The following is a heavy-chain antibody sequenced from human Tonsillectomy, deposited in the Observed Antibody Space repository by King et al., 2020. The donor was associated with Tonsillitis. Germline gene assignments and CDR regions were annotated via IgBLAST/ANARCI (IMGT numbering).Heavy chain of an antibody. CDR3: AHQQIDTVSEYFQH. CDR1: GFSLSISGVS. J-gene: IGHJ1*01. CDR2: IYWDDDK. V-gene: IGHV2-5*02. Sequence: ITLKESGPTLVKPTQTLTLTCTFSGFSLSISGVSVGWIRQPPGKALEWLALIYWDDDKRYSPSLKSRLTITKDTSKNQVVLRMTSMDPVDTATYYCAHQQIDTVSEYFQHWGQGTLVTVSS. D-gene: IGHD4-17*01.